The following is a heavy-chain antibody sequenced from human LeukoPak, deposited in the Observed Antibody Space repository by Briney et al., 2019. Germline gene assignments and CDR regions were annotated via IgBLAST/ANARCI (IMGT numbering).Heavy chain of an antibody. D-gene: IGHD3-22*01. J-gene: IGHJ4*02. CDR1: GFTCDDYA. Sequence: GGSLRLSCAASGFTCDDYAMHWVRQAPGKGLEWVSLISGDGGSTYYADSVKGRFTIARDNSKNSLYLQMNSLRTEDTALYYCAKGRGPYYYDSSGYYYFSAPADYWGQGTLVTVSS. V-gene: IGHV3-43*02. CDR2: ISGDGGST. CDR3: AKGRGPYYYDSSGYYYFSAPADY.